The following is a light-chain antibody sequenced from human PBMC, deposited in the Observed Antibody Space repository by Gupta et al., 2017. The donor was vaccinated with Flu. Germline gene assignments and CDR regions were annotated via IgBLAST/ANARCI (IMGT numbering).Light chain of an antibody. CDR3: GTWDTSLSAGV. J-gene: IGLJ2*01. CDR2: ENN. Sequence: KVTISCSGSTSNVGSNFVSWYRQLPGTAPNILIYENNKRRSGIPDRISGSKSGTSATLDINGLQTGDEADYYCGTWDTSLSAGVFGGGTKLTVL. V-gene: IGLV1-51*02. CDR1: TSNVGSNF.